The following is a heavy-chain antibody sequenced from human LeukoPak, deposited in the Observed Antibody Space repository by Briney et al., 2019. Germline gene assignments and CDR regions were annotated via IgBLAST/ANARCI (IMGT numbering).Heavy chain of an antibody. CDR2: IYWDGDK. CDR1: GFSLTTSGVA. J-gene: IGHJ4*02. CDR3: GYLIDGLYCGDECFGFGY. D-gene: IGHD2-21*01. Sequence: ESGPTLVNPTQTLTLTCTFSGFSLTTSGVAVGWIRQPPGKALEWLAHIYWDGDKRYSPSLMRSLTISWDTSKDEVVLTLPDTDPADTATYYCGYLIDGLYCGDECFGFGYWGQGIRVAVSS. V-gene: IGHV2-5*02.